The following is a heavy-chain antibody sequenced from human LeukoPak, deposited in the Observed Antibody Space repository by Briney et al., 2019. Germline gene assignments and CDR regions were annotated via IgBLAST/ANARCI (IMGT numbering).Heavy chain of an antibody. CDR1: GGSISSSSSY. J-gene: IGHJ4*02. CDR3: ARHYYDSSGLAYYFDY. D-gene: IGHD3-22*01. Sequence: SETLSLTCTVSGGSISSSSSYWGWVRQPPGKGLEGIGSVRYSGKTYYNPSLKSRVTMSVDTSKNQFSLRLTSVTAADTAVYSCARHYYDSSGLAYYFDYWGQGTLVTVSS. CDR2: VRYSGKT. V-gene: IGHV4-39*01.